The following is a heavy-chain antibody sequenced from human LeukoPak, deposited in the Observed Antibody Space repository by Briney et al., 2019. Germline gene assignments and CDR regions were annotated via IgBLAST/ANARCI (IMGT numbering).Heavy chain of an antibody. J-gene: IGHJ6*02. CDR1: GFTFSSYA. V-gene: IGHV3-30-3*01. CDR2: ISYDGSNK. D-gene: IGHD3-10*01. Sequence: LRLSCAASGFTFSSYAMHWVRQAPGKGLEWVAVISYDGSNKYYADSVKGRFTISRDNSKNTLYLQMNSLRAEDTAVYYCARAYSLRLLWFGEAYGMDVWGQGTTVTVSS. CDR3: ARAYSLRLLWFGEAYGMDV.